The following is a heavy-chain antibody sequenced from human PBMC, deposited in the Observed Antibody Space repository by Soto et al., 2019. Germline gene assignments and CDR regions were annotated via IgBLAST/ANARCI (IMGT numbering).Heavy chain of an antibody. Sequence: QITLKESGPTLLKPTQTLTLTCTISGFSLSTRGVGVAWIRQSPGKALTWLALIYWDDDKRYNSSLKSRLTITKDTSKRQVVLRMTNMDPVDTGTYYCAHMRDDYGHFFDYWGLGTLVTVSS. D-gene: IGHD4-17*01. V-gene: IGHV2-5*02. CDR3: AHMRDDYGHFFDY. CDR1: GFSLSTRGVG. J-gene: IGHJ4*02. CDR2: IYWDDDK.